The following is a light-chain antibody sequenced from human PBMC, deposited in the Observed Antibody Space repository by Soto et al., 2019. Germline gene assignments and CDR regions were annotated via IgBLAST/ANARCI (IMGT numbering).Light chain of an antibody. V-gene: IGKV3-11*01. CDR1: QSITSY. J-gene: IGKJ2*01. Sequence: EIVLTQSPAFLSLSPGERVTLSCRASQSITSYLAWYQHKPGQTPRLLIYDAVNRASGIPDRFSGSGSGTDFTLTIRSLEPEDSAVYYWRQRSNWPPEFTFGKGTRVEIK. CDR3: RQRSNWPPEFT. CDR2: DAV.